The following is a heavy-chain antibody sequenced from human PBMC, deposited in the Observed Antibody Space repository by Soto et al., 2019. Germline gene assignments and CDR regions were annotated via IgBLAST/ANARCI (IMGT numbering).Heavy chain of an antibody. D-gene: IGHD3-9*01. J-gene: IGHJ4*02. Sequence: QVQLVQSGGEVKKPGASVKVSCKSSGYTFSNFGISWVRQAPGQGLEWMGWISTDNGSTKYAQNLQGRGTMTTDTTPSTAYMELRSLRSDDTAVYYCTRDAKYYDIMTGYFVNDYWGQGTLVTVSS. CDR1: GYTFSNFG. V-gene: IGHV1-18*01. CDR2: ISTDNGST. CDR3: TRDAKYYDIMTGYFVNDY.